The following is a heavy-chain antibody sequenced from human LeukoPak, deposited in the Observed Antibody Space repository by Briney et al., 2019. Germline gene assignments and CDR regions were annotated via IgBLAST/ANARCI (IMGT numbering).Heavy chain of an antibody. CDR1: GYTFTGYY. V-gene: IGHV1-2*02. CDR3: ARVRILEWLLDAFDI. Sequence: SVKVSCKASGYTFTGYYMHWVRQAPGQGLEWMGWTNPNSGGTNYAQKFQGRVTMTRDTSISTAYMELSRLRSDDTAVYYCARVRILEWLLDAFDIWGQGTMVTVSS. CDR2: TNPNSGGT. D-gene: IGHD3-3*01. J-gene: IGHJ3*02.